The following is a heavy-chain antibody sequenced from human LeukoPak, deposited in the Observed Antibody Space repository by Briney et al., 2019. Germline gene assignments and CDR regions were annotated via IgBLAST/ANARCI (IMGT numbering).Heavy chain of an antibody. V-gene: IGHV1-18*01. CDR2: ISAYNGNT. Sequence: ASVKVSCKASGYTFTSYGISWVRQAPGQGLEWMGWISAYNGNTNYAQKLQGRVTMTTDTSTSTAYMELRSLRSDDTAVYYCARGQVVPAAQRKMGWFDPWGQGTLVTVSS. J-gene: IGHJ5*02. CDR1: GYTFTSYG. D-gene: IGHD2-2*01. CDR3: ARGQVVPAAQRKMGWFDP.